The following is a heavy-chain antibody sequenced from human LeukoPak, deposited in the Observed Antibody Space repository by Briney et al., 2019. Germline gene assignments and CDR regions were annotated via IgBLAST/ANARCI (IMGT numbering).Heavy chain of an antibody. D-gene: IGHD2-2*01. Sequence: GGFLRLSCSASGLTFSRYGMLWVRQGPGKGLAYVSGISSDGIRTNYADSVKGRFTISRDNSKNTLYLQMNSLRAEDTAIYYCARDRCSSTSCYPLDYWGQGTLVTVSS. J-gene: IGHJ4*02. CDR1: GLTFSRYG. CDR3: ARDRCSSTSCYPLDY. CDR2: ISSDGIRT. V-gene: IGHV3-64*04.